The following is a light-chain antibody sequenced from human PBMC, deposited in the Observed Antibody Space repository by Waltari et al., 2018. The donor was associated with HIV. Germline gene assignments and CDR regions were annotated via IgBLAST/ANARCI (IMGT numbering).Light chain of an antibody. Sequence: QSVLTQPPSVSGAPGQRVTISCTGSSPNIGAGYDVHSYQQLPGTAPKLLIYGNSNRPSGVPDRFSGSKSGTSASLAITGLQAEDEADYYCQSYDSSLSGSVFGGGTKLTVL. V-gene: IGLV1-40*01. J-gene: IGLJ3*02. CDR1: SPNIGAGYD. CDR3: QSYDSSLSGSV. CDR2: GNS.